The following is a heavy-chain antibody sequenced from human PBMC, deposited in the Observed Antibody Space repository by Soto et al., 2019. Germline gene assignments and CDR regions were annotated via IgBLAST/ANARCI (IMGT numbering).Heavy chain of an antibody. CDR2: FVPLFGTT. D-gene: IGHD3-16*01. CDR3: ATHGLGVSSPPYFDH. J-gene: IGHJ4*02. Sequence: QLVQSGSEVKKPGSSVKVSCQASGGTFSGYVVTWVRQAPGQGLEWMGEFVPLFGTTNYAQRFSGRITITAEESTSTVYMELRTLRSDDTAVYYCATHGLGVSSPPYFDHWGQGTLVTVSS. V-gene: IGHV1-69*01. CDR1: GGTFSGYV.